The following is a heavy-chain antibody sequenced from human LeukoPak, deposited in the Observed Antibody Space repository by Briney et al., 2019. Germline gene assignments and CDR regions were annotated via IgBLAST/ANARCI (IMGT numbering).Heavy chain of an antibody. Sequence: SETLSLTCTVSGGSISSSSYYWGWIRQPPGKGLEWIGSIYYSGSTYYNPSLKGRVTISVDTSKNQFSLKLSSVTAADTAVYYCAILVAGRVDCWGQGTLVTVSS. CDR1: GGSISSSSYY. CDR2: IYYSGST. CDR3: AILVAGRVDC. J-gene: IGHJ4*02. D-gene: IGHD6-19*01. V-gene: IGHV4-39*01.